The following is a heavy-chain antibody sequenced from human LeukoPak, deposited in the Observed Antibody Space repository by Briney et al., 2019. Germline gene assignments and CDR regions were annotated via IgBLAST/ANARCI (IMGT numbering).Heavy chain of an antibody. CDR1: GFTFSSYS. V-gene: IGHV3-21*01. Sequence: GGSLRLSCAASGFTFSSYSMSWVRQAPGKGLEWVSSISSSSSYIYYADSVKGRFTISRDNAKNSLYLQMNSLRAEDTAVYYCARVMYSGSYLDAFDIWGQGTMVTVSS. J-gene: IGHJ3*02. CDR2: ISSSSSYI. D-gene: IGHD1-26*01. CDR3: ARVMYSGSYLDAFDI.